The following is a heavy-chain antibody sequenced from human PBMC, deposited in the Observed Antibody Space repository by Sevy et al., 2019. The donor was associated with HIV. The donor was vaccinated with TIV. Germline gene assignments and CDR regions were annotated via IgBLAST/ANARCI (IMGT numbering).Heavy chain of an antibody. J-gene: IGHJ6*02. CDR2: ISWNSGSI. Sequence: GGSLRLSCAASGFTLDDYAMHWVRQAPVKGLEWVSGISWNSGSIGYADSLKGRFTISRDNAKNSLYLQMNSLRAEDTALYYCAKDMHGGSSSFVEYYYYGMDVWGHGTKVTVSS. CDR1: GFTLDDYA. D-gene: IGHD6-6*01. CDR3: AKDMHGGSSSFVEYYYYGMDV. V-gene: IGHV3-9*01.